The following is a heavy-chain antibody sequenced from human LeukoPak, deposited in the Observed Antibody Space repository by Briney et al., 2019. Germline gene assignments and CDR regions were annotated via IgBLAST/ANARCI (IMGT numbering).Heavy chain of an antibody. Sequence: GGSLRLSCAASGFTFTSYWMGWVRQAPGKGLEWVANIKQDGSEKYYVDSVKGRFTISRDNAKNSLYLQINSLRAEDTAVYYCARTSSTFGGVIVPFDYWGQGTLVTVSS. CDR2: IKQDGSEK. J-gene: IGHJ4*02. CDR1: GFTFTSYW. CDR3: ARTSSTFGGVIVPFDY. D-gene: IGHD3-16*02. V-gene: IGHV3-7*01.